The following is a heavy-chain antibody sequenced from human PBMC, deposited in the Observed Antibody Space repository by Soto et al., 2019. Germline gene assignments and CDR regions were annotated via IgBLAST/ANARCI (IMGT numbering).Heavy chain of an antibody. CDR2: IYYSGST. CDR1: GGSISSGGYY. CDR3: RSSTSCYDESCVDV. V-gene: IGHV4-31*03. J-gene: IGHJ6*02. D-gene: IGHD2-2*01. Sequence: SETLSLTCTVSGGSISSGGYYWSWIRQHPGKGLEWIGYIYYSGSTYYSPSLKSRVTISVDTSKNQFSLKLSSVTAADTAVYYCRSSTSCYDESCVDVWGQGTMVTVSS.